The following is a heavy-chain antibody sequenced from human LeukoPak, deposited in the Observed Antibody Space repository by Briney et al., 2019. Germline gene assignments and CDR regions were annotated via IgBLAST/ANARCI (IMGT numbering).Heavy chain of an antibody. Sequence: GGSLRLSCAASGFDFSSYWMSWVRQAPGKGLEWVANIKQDGSEKYYVDSVKGRFTISRDNAKNSLYLQMNSLRAEDTAVYYCARGHSSSWDWGQGTLVTVSS. CDR3: ARGHSSSWD. CDR2: IKQDGSEK. CDR1: GFDFSSYW. D-gene: IGHD6-13*01. V-gene: IGHV3-7*03. J-gene: IGHJ4*02.